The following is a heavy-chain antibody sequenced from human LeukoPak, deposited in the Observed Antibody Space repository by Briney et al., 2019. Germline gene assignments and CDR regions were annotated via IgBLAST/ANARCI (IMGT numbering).Heavy chain of an antibody. Sequence: GGSLRLSCVASGYTFSANGMHWVRQAPGKGLEWVGMISYDGSDEYYADSVKGRFTISRDDSENTLYLQINSLRVEDTAVYYCARDFSGDYYFDYWGQGALVTVSS. V-gene: IGHV3-33*01. CDR2: ISYDGSDE. D-gene: IGHD7-27*01. J-gene: IGHJ4*02. CDR1: GYTFSANG. CDR3: ARDFSGDYYFDY.